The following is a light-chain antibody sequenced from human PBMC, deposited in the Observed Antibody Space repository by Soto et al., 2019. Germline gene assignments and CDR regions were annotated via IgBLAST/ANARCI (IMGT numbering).Light chain of an antibody. J-gene: IGKJ2*01. CDR2: DAS. Sequence: DIQMTQSPSSLSASVGDRVTITCQASQDISNYLNWYQQKPGKAPKLLIYDASNLETGVPSRFSGSGSGTDFTFTISSLQPEDIATYYCQQYDNLLGTFGQGTKLESK. CDR3: QQYDNLLGT. V-gene: IGKV1-33*01. CDR1: QDISNY.